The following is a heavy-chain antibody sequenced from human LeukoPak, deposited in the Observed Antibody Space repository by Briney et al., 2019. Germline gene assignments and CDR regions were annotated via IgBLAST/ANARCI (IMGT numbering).Heavy chain of an antibody. V-gene: IGHV1-2*02. CDR1: GYTFTGYY. D-gene: IGHD3-22*01. Sequence: ASVKVSCKAPGYTFTGYYMHWVRQAPGQGLEWMGWINPNSGGTNYAQKFQGRVTMTRDTSISTAYMELSRLRSDDTAVYYCARAVDYYDSSGYSPGGDFDYWGQGTLVTVSS. CDR2: INPNSGGT. CDR3: ARAVDYYDSSGYSPGGDFDY. J-gene: IGHJ4*02.